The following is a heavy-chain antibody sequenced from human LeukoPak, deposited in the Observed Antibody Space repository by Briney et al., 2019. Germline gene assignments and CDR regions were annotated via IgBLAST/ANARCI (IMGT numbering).Heavy chain of an antibody. CDR3: AKSDNSDYYLGGAFDI. Sequence: PGGSLRLSCAASGFTSSNYAMSWVRQAPGKGLEWVSGISGSGGSTYYADSVKGRFTISRDNSKNTVYLQVNSLRAEDTAVYYCAKSDNSDYYLGGAFDIWGQGTMVTVSS. J-gene: IGHJ3*02. CDR2: ISGSGGST. CDR1: GFTSSNYA. D-gene: IGHD3-22*01. V-gene: IGHV3-23*01.